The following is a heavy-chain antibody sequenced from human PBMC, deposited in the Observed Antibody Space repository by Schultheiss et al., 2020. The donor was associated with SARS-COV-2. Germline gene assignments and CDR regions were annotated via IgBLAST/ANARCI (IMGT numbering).Heavy chain of an antibody. CDR3: ARARGFEYSSTPLYYYYYGMDV. J-gene: IGHJ6*02. V-gene: IGHV3-30*03. D-gene: IGHD6-6*01. Sequence: GGSLRLSCAASGFTFSSYGMHWVRQAPGKGLEWVAVISYDGSNKYYADSVKGRFTISRDNSKNTLYLQMNSLRAEDTAVYYCARARGFEYSSTPLYYYYYGMDVWGQGTTVTVSS. CDR2: ISYDGSNK. CDR1: GFTFSSYG.